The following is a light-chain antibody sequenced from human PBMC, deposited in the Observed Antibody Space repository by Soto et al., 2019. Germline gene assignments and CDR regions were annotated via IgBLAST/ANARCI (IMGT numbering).Light chain of an antibody. CDR3: QHYNSYPCT. J-gene: IGKJ2*02. CDR2: KAS. Sequence: DIQMTQSPSTLSASVGDRVTITCRASQSISSWLAWYQQKAGKAPKLLIYKASTLESGVPSRFSGSGSWTEFTLTISSLQPDDFATYYCQHYNSYPCTFGQGTKLEIK. CDR1: QSISSW. V-gene: IGKV1-5*03.